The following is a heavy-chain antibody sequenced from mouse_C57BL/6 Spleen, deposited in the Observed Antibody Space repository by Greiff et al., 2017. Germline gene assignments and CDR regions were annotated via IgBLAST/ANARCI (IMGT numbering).Heavy chain of an antibody. Sequence: VQLQQSGAELVRPGTSVKVSCKASGYAFTNYLIEWVKQRPGQGLEWIGVINPGSGGPNYNEKFKGKATLTADKSSSTAYMQLSSLTSEDSAVYFCARGGLLRSAWFAYWGQGTLVTVSA. CDR2: INPGSGGP. D-gene: IGHD2-3*01. CDR1: GYAFTNYL. V-gene: IGHV1-54*01. CDR3: ARGGLLRSAWFAY. J-gene: IGHJ3*01.